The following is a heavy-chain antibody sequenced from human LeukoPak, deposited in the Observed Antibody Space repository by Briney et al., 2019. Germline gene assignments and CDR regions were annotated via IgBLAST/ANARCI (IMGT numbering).Heavy chain of an antibody. Sequence: PGGSLRLSCAASGFTFSSYAMSWVRQAPGKGLEWVSAISGSGGSTYYADSVKGRFTISRDNSKNTLYLQMGSLRAEDMAVYYCARSIWFGDLTDYWGQGTLVTVSS. CDR1: GFTFSSYA. D-gene: IGHD3-10*01. J-gene: IGHJ4*02. CDR2: ISGSGGST. V-gene: IGHV3-23*01. CDR3: ARSIWFGDLTDY.